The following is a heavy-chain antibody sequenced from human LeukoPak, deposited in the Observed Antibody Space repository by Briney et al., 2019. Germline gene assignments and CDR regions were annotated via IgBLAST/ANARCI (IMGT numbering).Heavy chain of an antibody. CDR2: FDPEDGET. J-gene: IGHJ3*02. V-gene: IGHV1-24*01. Sequence: ASVKVSCKVSGYTLTELSMHWVRQAPGKGLEWMGGFDPEDGETIYAQKFQGRVTMTEDTSTDTAYMELSSLRSEDTAVYYCATSHLNQRASNWGATGDAFDIWGQGTMVTVSS. D-gene: IGHD7-27*01. CDR1: GYTLTELS. CDR3: ATSHLNQRASNWGATGDAFDI.